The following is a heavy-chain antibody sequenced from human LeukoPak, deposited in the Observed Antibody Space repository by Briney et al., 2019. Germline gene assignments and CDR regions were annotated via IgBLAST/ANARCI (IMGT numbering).Heavy chain of an antibody. Sequence: ASVKVSRKASGYTFTGYYMHWVRQAPGQGLEWMGRINPNSGGTNYAQKFQGRVTMTRDTSISTAYMELSRLRSDDTAVYYRARDYYDSSGYYSFDYWGQGTLVTVSS. CDR2: INPNSGGT. D-gene: IGHD3-22*01. V-gene: IGHV1-2*06. CDR3: ARDYYDSSGYYSFDY. J-gene: IGHJ4*02. CDR1: GYTFTGYY.